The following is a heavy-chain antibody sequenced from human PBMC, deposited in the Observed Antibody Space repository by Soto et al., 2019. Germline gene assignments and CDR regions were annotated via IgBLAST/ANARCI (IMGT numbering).Heavy chain of an antibody. D-gene: IGHD4-4*01. CDR3: AKHVMTTVTTAGGMDV. J-gene: IGHJ6*02. Sequence: QVQLVESGGGVVQPGRSLRVSCAASGFTFSGYGMHWVRQAPGKGLAWVAVISYDGTNKYYADSVKGRFTISRDNSKNTLYLQMNSLRPEDTAVYYCAKHVMTTVTTAGGMDVWGHGTTVTVSS. CDR2: ISYDGTNK. CDR1: GFTFSGYG. V-gene: IGHV3-30*18.